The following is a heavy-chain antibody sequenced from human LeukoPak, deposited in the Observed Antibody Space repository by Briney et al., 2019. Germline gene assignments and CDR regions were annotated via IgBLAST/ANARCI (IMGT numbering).Heavy chain of an antibody. V-gene: IGHV4-31*03. J-gene: IGHJ5*02. D-gene: IGHD2-2*01. CDR2: IYHSGST. CDR3: ARVLPQYCSSTSCYLLDP. Sequence: SETLSLTCTVSGGSISSGGYYWSWIRQHPGKGLEWIGEIYHSGSTNYNPSLKSRVTISVDKSKNQFSLKLSSVTAADTAVYYCARVLPQYCSSTSCYLLDPWGQGTLVTVSS. CDR1: GGSISSGGYY.